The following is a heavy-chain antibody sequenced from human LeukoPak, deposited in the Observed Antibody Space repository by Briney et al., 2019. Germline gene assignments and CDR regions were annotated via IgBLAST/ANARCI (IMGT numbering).Heavy chain of an antibody. CDR2: IWYDGSDE. CDR3: AKGGGELGSGSLDY. CDR1: KFIFSDYG. Sequence: PTGGSLRLSCAASKFIFSDYGMHWVRQAPGKGLEWMAFIWYDGSDEYADSVKGRFTISRDNSKNTLYLQMKSLTTEDTAVYYCAKGGGELGSGSLDYWGQGTLVTVSS. D-gene: IGHD3-10*01. V-gene: IGHV3-30*02. J-gene: IGHJ4*02.